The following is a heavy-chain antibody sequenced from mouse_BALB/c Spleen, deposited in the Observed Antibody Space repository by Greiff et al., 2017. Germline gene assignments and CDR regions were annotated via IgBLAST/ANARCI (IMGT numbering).Heavy chain of an antibody. CDR1: GYTFTSYY. Sequence: QVQLQQPGAELVKPGASVKLSCKASGYTFTSYYMYWVKQRPGQGLEWIGGINPSNGGTNFNEKFKSKATLTVDKSSSTPYMQLSSLTSEDSAGSCCPRVTGSGLDYWGQGTTVTVSS. CDR3: PRVTGSGLDY. D-gene: IGHD2-13*01. V-gene: IGHV1S81*02. CDR2: INPSNGGT. J-gene: IGHJ4*01.